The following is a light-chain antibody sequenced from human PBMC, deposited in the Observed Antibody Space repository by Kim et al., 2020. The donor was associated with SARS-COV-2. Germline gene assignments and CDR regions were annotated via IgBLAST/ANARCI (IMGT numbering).Light chain of an antibody. V-gene: IGLV1-40*01. Sequence: RVTMSGSGSSSNNGAGSDVTWYPRIPGTAPRLLIFGNNNRPSGVPDRFSGSKSGTSASLAITGLQAEDGSAYYCQSYDNSLSVWVFGGGTQLTVL. CDR2: GNN. CDR3: QSYDNSLSVWV. CDR1: SSNNGAGSD. J-gene: IGLJ3*02.